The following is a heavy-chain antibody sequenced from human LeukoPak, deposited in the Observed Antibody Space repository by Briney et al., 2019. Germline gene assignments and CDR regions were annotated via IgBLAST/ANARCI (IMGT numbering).Heavy chain of an antibody. V-gene: IGHV4-59*01. Sequence: SETLSLTCTVSGGSISSYYWSWIRQPPGKGLEWIGYIYYSGSTNYNPSLKSRVPISVDTSKNQFSLKLSSVTAADTAVYYCARDRAYWYFDLWGRGTLVTVSS. D-gene: IGHD3-10*01. CDR3: ARDRAYWYFDL. CDR2: IYYSGST. J-gene: IGHJ2*01. CDR1: GGSISSYY.